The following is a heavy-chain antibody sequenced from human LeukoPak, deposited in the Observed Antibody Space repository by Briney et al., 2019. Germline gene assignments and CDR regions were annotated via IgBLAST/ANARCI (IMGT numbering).Heavy chain of an antibody. Sequence: SETLSLTCTVSGGSISSYYWSWIRQPPGKGLEWIGYIYYSGSTNYNPSLKSRVTISVDTSKNQFSLKLSSVTAADTAVYYCARDIYGGNSGYWGQGTLVTVSS. D-gene: IGHD4-23*01. CDR3: ARDIYGGNSGY. V-gene: IGHV4-59*01. J-gene: IGHJ4*02. CDR1: GGSISSYY. CDR2: IYYSGST.